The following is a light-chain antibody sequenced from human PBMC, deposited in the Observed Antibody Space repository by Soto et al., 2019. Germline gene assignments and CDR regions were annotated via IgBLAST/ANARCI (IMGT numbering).Light chain of an antibody. J-gene: IGKJ1*01. Sequence: DIRMTQSPSTVSGYVGDRVTIPCRASQTISSWLAWYQQKPGKAPKLLIYKASTLKSGVPSRFSGSGSGTEFTLTISSLQPDDFATYYCPHYNSYSEASAQGTKADI. CDR2: KAS. CDR3: PHYNSYSEA. CDR1: QTISSW. V-gene: IGKV1-5*03.